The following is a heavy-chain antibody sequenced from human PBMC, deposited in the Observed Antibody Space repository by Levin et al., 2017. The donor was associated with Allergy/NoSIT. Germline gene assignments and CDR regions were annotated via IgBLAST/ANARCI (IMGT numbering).Heavy chain of an antibody. J-gene: IGHJ4*02. V-gene: IGHV3-7*01. CDR1: GFTFSSNW. D-gene: IGHD4/OR15-4a*01. Sequence: PGGSLRLSCAASGFTFSSNWMSWVRQAPGKGLEWVANIKQDGSEKYYVDSVKGRFTISRDNAKNSLYLQMNSLRAEDTAVYYCAREVHFDYWGQGTLVTVAS. CDR3: AREVHFDY. CDR2: IKQDGSEK.